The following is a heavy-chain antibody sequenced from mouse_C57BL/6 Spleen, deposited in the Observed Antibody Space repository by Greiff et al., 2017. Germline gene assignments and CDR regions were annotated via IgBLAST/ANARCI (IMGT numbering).Heavy chain of an antibody. CDR1: GYAFSSSW. J-gene: IGHJ1*03. V-gene: IGHV1-82*01. CDR2: IYPGDGDT. CDR3: ARDYAWDFDV. Sequence: QVQLKQSGPELVKPGASVKISCKASGYAFSSSWMNWVKQRPGKGLEWIGRIYPGDGDTNYNGKFKGKATLTADKSSSTAYMQLSSLTSEVSAVYFWARDYAWDFDVWGTGTTVTVSS. D-gene: IGHD2-4*01.